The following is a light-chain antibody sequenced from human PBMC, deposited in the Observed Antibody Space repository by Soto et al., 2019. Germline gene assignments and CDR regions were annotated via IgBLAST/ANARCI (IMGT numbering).Light chain of an antibody. CDR2: RAS. CDR1: QSVDIN. V-gene: IGKV3-20*01. Sequence: IVMTQSPATLSVSPGERATLSCRASQSVDINLAWYQKKPGQAPGLLVWRASIRATDMAARFSGSGSGTDFTLTISRLEPEDFAVYYCQQYGSSQITLGQGTRLENK. J-gene: IGKJ5*01. CDR3: QQYGSSQIT.